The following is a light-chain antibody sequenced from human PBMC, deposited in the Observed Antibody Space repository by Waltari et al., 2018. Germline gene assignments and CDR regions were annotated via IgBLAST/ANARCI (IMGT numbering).Light chain of an antibody. J-gene: IGKJ1*01. CDR3: QKYESLPAT. CDR2: AAS. Sequence: EIVLTQSPGTLSLSPGERATLSCRASQRVRGYLAWYQQKPGQAPRLLIYAASTRATGIPDRFSGSGSGTDYSITISRLEPEDSAVYYCQKYESLPATFGQGTKVEIK. V-gene: IGKV3-20*01. CDR1: QRVRGY.